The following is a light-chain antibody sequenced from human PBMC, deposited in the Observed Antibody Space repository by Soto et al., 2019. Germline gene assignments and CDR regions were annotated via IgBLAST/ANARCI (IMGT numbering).Light chain of an antibody. J-gene: IGKJ2*01. CDR3: QQYDKWPYT. V-gene: IGKV3-15*01. CDR2: GAF. CDR1: QSVGSN. Sequence: EIVLTQSPATLSVSPGERATLSCRTSQSVGSNLAWYQQKPGQAPRLLIYGAFIMAPGFPVTFRGTGSGSEFTLTITSLQSEDVALYYCQQYDKWPYTFGQGTNLEIK.